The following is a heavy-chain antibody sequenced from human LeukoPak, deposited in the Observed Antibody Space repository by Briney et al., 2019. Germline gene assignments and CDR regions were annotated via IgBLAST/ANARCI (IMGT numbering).Heavy chain of an antibody. V-gene: IGHV3-30*18. CDR1: GFTFSSYG. CDR3: AKDWLLWFREEGYFDY. CDR2: ISYDGSNK. D-gene: IGHD3-10*01. Sequence: GGSLRLSCAASGFTFSSYGMHWVRQAPGKGLEWVAVISYDGSNKYYADSVKGRFTISRDNSKNTLYLQMNSLRAEDTAVYYCAKDWLLWFREEGYFDYWGQGTLVTVSS. J-gene: IGHJ4*02.